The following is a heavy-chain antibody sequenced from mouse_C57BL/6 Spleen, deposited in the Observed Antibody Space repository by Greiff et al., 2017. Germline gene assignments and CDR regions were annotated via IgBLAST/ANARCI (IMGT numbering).Heavy chain of an antibody. D-gene: IGHD1-1*01. J-gene: IGHJ2*01. V-gene: IGHV1-22*01. CDR3: ARGAYGSSYYFDY. CDR2: INPNNGGT. CDR1: GYTFTDYN. Sequence: VQLQQSGPELVKPGASVKMSCKASGYTFTDYNMHWVKQSHGKSLEWIGNINPNNGGTSYNQKFKGKATLTVNKSSSTAYMELRSLTSEDSAVYYCARGAYGSSYYFDYWGQGTTLTVSS.